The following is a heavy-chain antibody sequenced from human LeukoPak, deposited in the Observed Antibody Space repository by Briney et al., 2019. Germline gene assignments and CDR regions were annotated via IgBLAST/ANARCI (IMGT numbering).Heavy chain of an antibody. Sequence: ASVKVSCKASGYTFTNYGISWVRQAPGQGLEWMGWISAYNGNTNYAQRLQGRVTMTTDTSTSTAYLELRSLRSDDTALYYCARDFYYVDSGFCPGGYWGQGILVTVSS. CDR2: ISAYNGNT. J-gene: IGHJ4*02. V-gene: IGHV1-18*01. CDR1: GYTFTNYG. D-gene: IGHD3-22*01. CDR3: ARDFYYVDSGFCPGGY.